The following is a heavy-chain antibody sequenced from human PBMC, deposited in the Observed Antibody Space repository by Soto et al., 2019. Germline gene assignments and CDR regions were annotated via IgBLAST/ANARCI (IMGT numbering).Heavy chain of an antibody. CDR1: GFGFSSYG. CDR3: AKDTYYHDSSGYYVFDS. D-gene: IGHD3-22*01. J-gene: IGHJ4*02. V-gene: IGHV3-30*18. CDR2: ISYDGSNK. Sequence: QVQLVESGGGVVQPGTSLRLSCAASGFGFSSYGMHWVRQTPGKGLEWVAGISYDGSNKYYVDSMKGRLTISRDNSKNTLDLQMNSLRAEDTAVYYCAKDTYYHDSSGYYVFDSWGQGTLVTVSS.